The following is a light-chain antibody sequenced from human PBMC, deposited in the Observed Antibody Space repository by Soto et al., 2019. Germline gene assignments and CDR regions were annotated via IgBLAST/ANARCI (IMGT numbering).Light chain of an antibody. CDR2: DVS. Sequence: QSVLTHPRSVSGSPGQSVTISCTGTITDVGSYNYVSWYQQHPGKAPKLMIYDVSERPSGVPDRFSGSKSGNTASLTISGLRAEDEADYYCCSFAGTYPYVFGTGTKVTVL. CDR1: ITDVGSYNY. CDR3: CSFAGTYPYV. V-gene: IGLV2-11*01. J-gene: IGLJ1*01.